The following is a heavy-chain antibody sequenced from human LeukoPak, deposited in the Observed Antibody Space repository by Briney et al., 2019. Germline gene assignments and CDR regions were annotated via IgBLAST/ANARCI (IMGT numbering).Heavy chain of an antibody. Sequence: PGGSLRLSCSASGFTFSSYAMHWVRQAPGKGLEYVSAISSNGGSTYYADSVKGRFTISRDNAKNSLYLQMNSLRAEDTAVYYCARWSGPLVVITTWGRGTLVTVSS. CDR1: GFTFSSYA. D-gene: IGHD3-22*01. J-gene: IGHJ4*02. CDR3: ARWSGPLVVITT. V-gene: IGHV3-64*04. CDR2: ISSNGGST.